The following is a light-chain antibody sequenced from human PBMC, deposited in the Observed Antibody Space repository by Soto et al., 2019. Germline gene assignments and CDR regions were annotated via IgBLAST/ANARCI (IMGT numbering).Light chain of an antibody. CDR2: DAS. Sequence: IVLTQSPATLSLSLGERATLSCRASQSVSSNLAWYQQKPGQAPRLLIYDASNMATGIPARFSGSGSGTHFTLTIGSLEPADFAGYYFQQRRIWPLTLSGETKVAIK. V-gene: IGKV3-11*01. CDR1: QSVSSN. J-gene: IGKJ4*01. CDR3: QQRRIWPLT.